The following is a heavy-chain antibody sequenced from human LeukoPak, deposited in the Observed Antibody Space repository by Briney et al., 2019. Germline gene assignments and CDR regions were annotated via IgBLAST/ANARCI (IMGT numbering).Heavy chain of an antibody. D-gene: IGHD3-22*01. CDR3: ATYSSLNRREFQY. CDR2: IETDGSEK. V-gene: IGHV3-7*01. CDR1: GFTFSNYW. J-gene: IGHJ1*01. Sequence: GGSLRLSCEGSGFTFSNYWMGWVRQAPGKGLQWVANIETDGSEKYYVDSVKGRFTISRDNAKNSLYLQMNSLRAEDTAVYYCATYSSLNRREFQYWGQGTLLTVSS.